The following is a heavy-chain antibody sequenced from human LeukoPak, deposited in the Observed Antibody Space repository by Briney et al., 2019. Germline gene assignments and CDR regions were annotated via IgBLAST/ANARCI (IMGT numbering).Heavy chain of an antibody. Sequence: ASAKVSCKASGYTFTGYYMHWVRQAPGQGLEWMGWINPNSGGTNYAQKFQGRVTMTRDTSISTAYMELSRLRSDDTAVYYCASETHYDFWSGYYPVGYWGQGTLVTVSS. CDR1: GYTFTGYY. CDR3: ASETHYDFWSGYYPVGY. CDR2: INPNSGGT. D-gene: IGHD3-3*01. J-gene: IGHJ4*02. V-gene: IGHV1-2*02.